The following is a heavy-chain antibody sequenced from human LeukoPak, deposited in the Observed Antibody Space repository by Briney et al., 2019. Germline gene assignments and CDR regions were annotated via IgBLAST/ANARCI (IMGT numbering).Heavy chain of an antibody. D-gene: IGHD6-6*01. Sequence: GGSLRLSCAASGFTFSSYSMHWVRQAPGKGLEWVALISDDGSNEQFADSVKGRFTVSRDSSKNTVYLQMNSLRAEDTAMYYCARDHQVSYFDLWGQGTLVTVSS. J-gene: IGHJ4*02. CDR3: ARDHQVSYFDL. CDR1: GFTFSSYS. CDR2: ISDDGSNE. V-gene: IGHV3-30*04.